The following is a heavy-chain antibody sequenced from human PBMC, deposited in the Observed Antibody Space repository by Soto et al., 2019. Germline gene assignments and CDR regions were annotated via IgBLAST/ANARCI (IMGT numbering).Heavy chain of an antibody. J-gene: IGHJ4*02. D-gene: IGHD2-2*01. CDR3: ARIRRSVVVPAAYDFDY. CDR1: GGSFSGYY. V-gene: IGHV4-34*01. CDR2: INHSGST. Sequence: PSETLSLTCAVYGGSFSGYYWSWIRQPPGKGLEWIGEINHSGSTNYNPSLKSRVTISVDTSKNQFSLKLSSVTAADTAVYYCARIRRSVVVPAAYDFDYWGQGTLVTVSS.